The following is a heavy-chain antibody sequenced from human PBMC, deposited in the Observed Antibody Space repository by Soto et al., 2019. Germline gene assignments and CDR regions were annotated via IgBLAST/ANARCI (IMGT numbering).Heavy chain of an antibody. V-gene: IGHV3-11*05. CDR3: ARVPPYGDYELYYFDY. D-gene: IGHD4-17*01. J-gene: IGHJ4*02. CDR1: GFTFSDYY. CDR2: ISSSSSYT. Sequence: QVQLVESGGGLVKPGGSLRLSCAASGFTFSDYYMSWIRQAPGKGLEWVSYISSSSSYTNYADSVKGRFTISRDNAKNSLYLQMNSLRAEDTAVYYCARVPPYGDYELYYFDYWGQGTLVTVSS.